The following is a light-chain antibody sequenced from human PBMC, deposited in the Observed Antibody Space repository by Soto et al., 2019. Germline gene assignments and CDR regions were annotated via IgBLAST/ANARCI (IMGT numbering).Light chain of an antibody. CDR3: QHYGSSLPIT. CDR2: GAS. V-gene: IGKV3-20*01. Sequence: EIVLTHSPGTLSLSPCKRATLSSSAIQTINSAYLAWYQQRPGQAPRLLIYGASSRATGIPDRFSGRGSGTDFALTISRLEPEDFAVYYCQHYGSSLPITFGPGTKVDIK. CDR1: QTINSAY. J-gene: IGKJ3*01.